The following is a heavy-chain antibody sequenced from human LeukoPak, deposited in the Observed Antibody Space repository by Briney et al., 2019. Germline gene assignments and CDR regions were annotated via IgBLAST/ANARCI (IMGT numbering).Heavy chain of an antibody. V-gene: IGHV3-9*01. J-gene: IGHJ4*02. CDR1: GFTFDDYA. CDR3: AKVTPYDSSGYYYYF. Sequence: GGSLRLSCAASGFTFDDYAMHWVRQAPGKGLEWVSGISWNSGSIGYADSVKGRFTISRDNAKNSLYLQMNSLRAEDTALYYCAKVTPYDSSGYYYYFGGQGTLVTVSS. D-gene: IGHD3-22*01. CDR2: ISWNSGSI.